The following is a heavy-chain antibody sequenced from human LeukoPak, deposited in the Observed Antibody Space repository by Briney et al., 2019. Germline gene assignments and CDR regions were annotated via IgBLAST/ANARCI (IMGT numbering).Heavy chain of an antibody. CDR3: ARDRYSNGPLNWFDP. D-gene: IGHD6-19*01. CDR1: GFTFSSYG. J-gene: IGHJ5*02. Sequence: GRSLRLSCAASGFTFSSYGMHWVRQAPGKGLEWVAVIWYDGSNQYSADSVKGRFTISRDNSKNTLYLQMNSLGAEDTAIYYCARDRYSNGPLNWFDPWGQGTLVTVSS. CDR2: IWYDGSNQ. V-gene: IGHV3-33*01.